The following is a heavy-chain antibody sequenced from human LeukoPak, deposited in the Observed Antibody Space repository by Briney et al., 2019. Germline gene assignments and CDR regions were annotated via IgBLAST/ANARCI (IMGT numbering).Heavy chain of an antibody. CDR2: ISWNSGSI. CDR1: GFTFDDYA. J-gene: IGHJ4*02. V-gene: IGHV3-9*01. Sequence: GGSLRLSCAASGFTFDDYAMHWVRQAPGKGLEWVSGISWNSGSIGYADSVKGRFTISRDNAKNSLYPQMNSLRAEDTALYYCAKDRGTVRRYFDYWGQGTLVTVSS. CDR3: AKDRGTVRRYFDY. D-gene: IGHD4-17*01.